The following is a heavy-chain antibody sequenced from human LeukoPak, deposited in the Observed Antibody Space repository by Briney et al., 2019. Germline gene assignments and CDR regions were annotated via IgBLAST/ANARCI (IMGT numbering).Heavy chain of an antibody. CDR3: ARSDWAAAGTDY. CDR1: GYTFTSYD. CDR2: MNPNSGNT. D-gene: IGHD6-13*01. Sequence: ASVKVSCXASGYTFTSYDINWVRQATGQGLEWMGWMNPNSGNTGYAQKFQGRVTITRNTSISTAYMELSSLRSEDTAVYYCARSDWAAAGTDYWGQGTLVTVSS. J-gene: IGHJ4*02. V-gene: IGHV1-8*03.